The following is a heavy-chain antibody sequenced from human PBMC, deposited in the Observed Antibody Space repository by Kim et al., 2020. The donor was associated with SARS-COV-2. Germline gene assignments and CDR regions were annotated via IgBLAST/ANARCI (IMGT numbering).Heavy chain of an antibody. V-gene: IGHV3-9*01. D-gene: IGHD3-22*01. Sequence: ADSVKGRFTISRDNARNSLYLQMISLRAANTALYYCAKDINYDSSGYLDYWGQGTLVTVSS. J-gene: IGHJ4*02. CDR3: AKDINYDSSGYLDY.